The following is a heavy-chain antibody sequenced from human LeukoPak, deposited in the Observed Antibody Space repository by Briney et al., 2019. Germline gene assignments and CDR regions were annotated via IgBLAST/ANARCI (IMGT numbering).Heavy chain of an antibody. Sequence: GGSLRLSCAASGFTFDDYGMSWVRQAPGKGLEWVSGINWNGGSTGYADSVKGRFTISRDNAKNSLYLQMNSLRAEDTALYCCARDQGEPPPYYYYMDVWGKGTTVTISS. V-gene: IGHV3-20*04. D-gene: IGHD3-16*01. CDR2: INWNGGST. CDR3: ARDQGEPPPYYYYMDV. CDR1: GFTFDDYG. J-gene: IGHJ6*03.